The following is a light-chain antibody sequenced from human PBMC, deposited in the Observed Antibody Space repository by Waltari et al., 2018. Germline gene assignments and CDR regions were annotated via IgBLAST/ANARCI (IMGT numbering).Light chain of an antibody. CDR3: QSYDDFDWI. V-gene: IGLV6-57*02. CDR2: EDT. CDR1: RGRMATHY. Sequence: NVILTQPHSVSEFPGKTVTITCTATRGRMATHYVQWNQHRPGSGPTTVIYEDTQRPSGVPARFSGSIDSSSNSASLTISGLQPEDEADYYCQSYDDFDWIFGGGTKLTVL. J-gene: IGLJ3*02.